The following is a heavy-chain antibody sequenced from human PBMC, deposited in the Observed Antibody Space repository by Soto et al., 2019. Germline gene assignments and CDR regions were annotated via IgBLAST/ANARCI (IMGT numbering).Heavy chain of an antibody. CDR2: INPNGVNT. D-gene: IGHD6-13*01. V-gene: IGHV1-46*03. Sequence: GASVKVSCKASGYTFTSYYMHWVRQAPGQGLEGMGVINPNGVNTNYAQKFQGRVTMTRDTSTTTVYLELSSLSSEDTPVYSFSLAASAGNGRRLDVWGQGTTVTVSS. CDR1: GYTFTSYY. CDR3: SLAASAGNGRRLDV. J-gene: IGHJ6*02.